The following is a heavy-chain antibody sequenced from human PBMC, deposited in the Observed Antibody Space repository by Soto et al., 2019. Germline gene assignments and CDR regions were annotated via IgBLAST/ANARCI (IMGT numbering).Heavy chain of an antibody. CDR1: GFTFSNYA. V-gene: IGHV3-23*01. J-gene: IGHJ4*02. CDR3: ARDAGELPVVTVGVFVF. Sequence: GGSLRLSCAASGFTFSNYAMSWVRQAPGKGLEWVSAFSGSGDSTFYAASVKGRLTVSRDNSKKTLYLQLNSLRDEDTAVYYCARDAGELPVVTVGVFVFWGRGTLVTVSS. D-gene: IGHD3-22*01. CDR2: FSGSGDST.